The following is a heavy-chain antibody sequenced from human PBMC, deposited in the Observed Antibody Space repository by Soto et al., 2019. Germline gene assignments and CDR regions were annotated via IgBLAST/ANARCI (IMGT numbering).Heavy chain of an antibody. Sequence: SETLSLTCTVSEGSINWSPDYWGWLRQPPGKEPQWIASVHYTASTYYNPSLKSRVTISVDTSKNQFSLKLSSVTAADTAVYYCARRYGSAFDDWRQGTLVTVS. CDR2: VHYTAST. V-gene: IGHV4-39*01. D-gene: IGHD3-10*01. CDR1: EGSINWSPDY. CDR3: ARRYGSAFDD. J-gene: IGHJ4*02.